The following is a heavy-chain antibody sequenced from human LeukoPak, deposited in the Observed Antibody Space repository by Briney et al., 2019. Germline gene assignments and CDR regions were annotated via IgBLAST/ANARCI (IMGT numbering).Heavy chain of an antibody. CDR1: GGSISSYY. V-gene: IGHV4-59*01. J-gene: IGHJ4*02. D-gene: IGHD3-10*01. CDR2: IYYSGST. Sequence: SETLSLTCTVSGGSISSYYWSWIRQPPGKGLEWIGYIYYSGSTNYNPSLKSRVTISVDTSKNQFSLNLSSVTAADTAVYYCAREIFGSGSYPDYWGQGTLVTVSS. CDR3: AREIFGSGSYPDY.